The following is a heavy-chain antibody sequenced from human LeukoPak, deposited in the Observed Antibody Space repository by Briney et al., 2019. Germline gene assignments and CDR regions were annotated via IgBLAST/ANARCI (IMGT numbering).Heavy chain of an antibody. J-gene: IGHJ4*02. V-gene: IGHV4-59*01. CDR2: IYYSGST. CDR3: ARVSFIAAAGTWFDY. CDR1: GGSISNYY. Sequence: PSETLSLTCTVFGGSISNYYWSWIRQPPGKGLEWIGYIYYSGSTNYNPSLKSRVTISVDTSKNQFSLKLSSVTAADTAVYYCARVSFIAAAGTWFDYWGQGTLVTVSS. D-gene: IGHD6-13*01.